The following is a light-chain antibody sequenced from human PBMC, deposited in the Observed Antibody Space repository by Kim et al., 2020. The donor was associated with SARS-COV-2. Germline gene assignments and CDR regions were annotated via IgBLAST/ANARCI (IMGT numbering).Light chain of an antibody. CDR3: NSRDTSGNHLVV. Sequence: LGQTVSITCRGDSLKIYYATWYQQKPGQAPVLVIYGKNNRPSGIPDRFSGSSSVNTASLTITGGQAEDEADYYCNSRDTSGNHLVVFGGGTQLTVL. J-gene: IGLJ2*01. CDR2: GKN. V-gene: IGLV3-19*01. CDR1: SLKIYY.